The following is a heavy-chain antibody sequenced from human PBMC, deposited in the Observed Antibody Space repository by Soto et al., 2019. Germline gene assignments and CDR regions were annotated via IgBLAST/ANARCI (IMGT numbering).Heavy chain of an antibody. CDR2: IDYNGVT. Sequence: SETLSLTCTVSGASISSRDYYWGWIRQTPGKGLEWIGNIDYNGVTYYNPSLKSRVTVSKDTSKNQFSLKVASVTAADTAIYYCGRVMIGTSRHTDSDYWGQGTQVTSPQ. D-gene: IGHD2-8*01. V-gene: IGHV4-39*01. CDR3: GRVMIGTSRHTDSDY. CDR1: GASISSRDYY. J-gene: IGHJ4*02.